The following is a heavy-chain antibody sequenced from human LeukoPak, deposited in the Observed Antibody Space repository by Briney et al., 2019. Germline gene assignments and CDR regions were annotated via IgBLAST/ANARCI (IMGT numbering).Heavy chain of an antibody. Sequence: SETLSLTCTVSGGSISSYSWNWIRQPPGKGLEWIGYIYYSGSTNYNPSLKSRVTISVDTSKNQFSLKLSSVTAADTAVYYCARDGYDSSGYYYPLGYWGQGTLVTVSS. CDR1: GGSISSYS. J-gene: IGHJ4*02. V-gene: IGHV4-59*01. CDR2: IYYSGST. D-gene: IGHD3-22*01. CDR3: ARDGYDSSGYYYPLGY.